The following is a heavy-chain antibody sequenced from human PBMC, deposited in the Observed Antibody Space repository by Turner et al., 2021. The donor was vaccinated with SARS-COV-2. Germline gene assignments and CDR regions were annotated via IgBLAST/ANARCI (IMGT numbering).Heavy chain of an antibody. V-gene: IGHV5-51*01. J-gene: IGHJ4*02. CDR2: IYPGDSDT. Sequence: GAEVKKPGESLKISCKGSGYSFTNYWIGWVRQLPGKGLEWLGIIYPGDSDTRYSPSFQGQVTISADKSISTAYLQWSSLKASDTAMYYCKRQVGVGPGIAVAGTGYWGQGTLVTVSS. CDR3: KRQVGVGPGIAVAGTGY. CDR1: GYSFTNYW. D-gene: IGHD6-19*01.